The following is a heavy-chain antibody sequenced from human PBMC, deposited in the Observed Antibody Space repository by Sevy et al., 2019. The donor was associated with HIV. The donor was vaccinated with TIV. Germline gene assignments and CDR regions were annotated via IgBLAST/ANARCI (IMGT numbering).Heavy chain of an antibody. CDR1: GVTFSGYA. Sequence: ASVKVSCKASGVTFSGYAINWVRQTPGQGLEWMGWIVPSFDLSKYAQKFQGRVTFTADESTDTAYMKLSSLRSDDTAVYYCARPQRPSGYSSSGDASDVWGQGTMVTVSS. CDR3: ARPQRPSGYSSSGDASDV. D-gene: IGHD6-13*01. CDR2: IVPSFDLS. J-gene: IGHJ3*01. V-gene: IGHV1-69*13.